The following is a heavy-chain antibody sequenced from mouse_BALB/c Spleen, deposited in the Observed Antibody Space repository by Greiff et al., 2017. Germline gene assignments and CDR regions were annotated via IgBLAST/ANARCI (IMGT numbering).Heavy chain of an antibody. J-gene: IGHJ4*01. V-gene: IGHV2-6-7*01. CDR3: ARGVKNLGRLRRVKVKDAMDY. CDR2: IWGDGST. Sequence: QVQLKESGPGLVAPSQSLSITCTVSGFSLTGYGVNWVRQPPGKGLEWLGMIWGDGSTDYNSALKSRLSISKDNSKSQVFLKMNSLQTDDTARYYCARGVKNLGRLRRVKVKDAMDYWGQGTSVTVSS. CDR1: GFSLTGYG. D-gene: IGHD2-4*01.